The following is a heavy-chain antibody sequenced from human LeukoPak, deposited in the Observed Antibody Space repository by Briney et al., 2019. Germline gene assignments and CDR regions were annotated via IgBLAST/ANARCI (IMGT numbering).Heavy chain of an antibody. CDR3: GKDPNGDYVGAFDFQR. Sequence: SGGSLRLSCAASGFTFRNYAVVWVRQAPGKGLEWVSAITGSGGTTYYADSVRGRFTIYRDDSKNTLYLQMNGLRGEDTAVYYCGKDPNGDYVGAFDFQRWGQGTLVTVSS. V-gene: IGHV3-23*01. CDR2: ITGSGGTT. CDR1: GFTFRNYA. J-gene: IGHJ1*01. D-gene: IGHD4-17*01.